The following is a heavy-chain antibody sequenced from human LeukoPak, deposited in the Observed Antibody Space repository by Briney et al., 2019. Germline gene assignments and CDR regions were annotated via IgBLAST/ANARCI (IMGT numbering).Heavy chain of an antibody. CDR3: ARDRNYYDRSGYYNY. D-gene: IGHD3-22*01. V-gene: IGHV3-74*01. Sequence: PGGSLRLSCAASGFTFSSYWMHWVRQAPGKGLEWVARINSDGSRTNYAETVKGRVTISRDKAKNTLYMEMSRLRAEDTAVYYCARDRNYYDRSGYYNYWGQGTLVTVSS. J-gene: IGHJ4*02. CDR2: INSDGSRT. CDR1: GFTFSSYW.